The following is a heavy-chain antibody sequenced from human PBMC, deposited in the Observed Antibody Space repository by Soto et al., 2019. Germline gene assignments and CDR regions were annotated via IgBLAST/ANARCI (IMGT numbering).Heavy chain of an antibody. CDR3: ARGGSWSSFDY. D-gene: IGHD1-26*01. Sequence: PSETLSLTCTVSCGSISSYYWSWIRQPPGKGLEWIGYIYYSGSTNYNPSLKSRVTISVDTSKNQFSLKLSSVTAADTAVYYCARGGSWSSFDYWGQGTLVTVSS. J-gene: IGHJ4*02. CDR1: CGSISSYY. V-gene: IGHV4-59*01. CDR2: IYYSGST.